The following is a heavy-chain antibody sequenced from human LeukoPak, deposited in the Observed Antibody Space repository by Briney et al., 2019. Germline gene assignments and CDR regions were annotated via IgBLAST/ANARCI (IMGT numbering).Heavy chain of an antibody. J-gene: IGHJ4*02. CDR3: ARGDFWSGYLDY. Sequence: ASVKVSCKASGYTFTSYYMHWVRQAPGQGLEWMGIINPSGGGTNYAQKFQGRVTMTRDTSISTAYMELSRLRSDDTAVYYCARGDFWSGYLDYWGQGTLVTVSS. CDR1: GYTFTSYY. D-gene: IGHD3-3*01. CDR2: INPSGGGT. V-gene: IGHV1-2*02.